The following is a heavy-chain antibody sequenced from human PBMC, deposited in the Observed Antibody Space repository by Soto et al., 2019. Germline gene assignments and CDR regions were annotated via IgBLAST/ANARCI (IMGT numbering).Heavy chain of an antibody. CDR1: GFTFSNYA. V-gene: IGHV3-30*18. J-gene: IGHJ4*02. D-gene: IGHD2-2*01. CDR2: VSYDGDNE. Sequence: QVQLVESGGGVVQPGRSLRLSCVASGFTFSNYAMHWVRQAPGKGLEWVAIVSYDGDNEYYADSVRGRFFISRDNSRNTLYMQTSSLRHEATAVYYCAKDGGPDYCNSPGCSASHFDYWGRGTQVTVSS. CDR3: AKDGGPDYCNSPGCSASHFDY.